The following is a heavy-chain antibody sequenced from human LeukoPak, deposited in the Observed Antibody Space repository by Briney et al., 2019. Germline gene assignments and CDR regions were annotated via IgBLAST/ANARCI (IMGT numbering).Heavy chain of an antibody. J-gene: IGHJ4*02. CDR2: ISYDGSNK. CDR3: ARVRGSYYGTSLDY. CDR1: GFTFSSYG. Sequence: GGSLRLSCAASGFTFSSYGMHWVRQAPGKGLEWVAVISYDGSNKYYADSVKGRFTISRDNSKNTLYLQMNSLRAEDTAVYYCARVRGSYYGTSLDYWGQGTLVTVSS. D-gene: IGHD1-26*01. V-gene: IGHV3-30*03.